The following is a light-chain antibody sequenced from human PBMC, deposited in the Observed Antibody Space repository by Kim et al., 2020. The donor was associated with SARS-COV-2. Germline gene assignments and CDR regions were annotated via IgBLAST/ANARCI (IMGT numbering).Light chain of an antibody. J-gene: IGKJ4*01. Sequence: PGERATPPCRASQNVRSNHIAWFQQKPGQAPRLLISDASNRAAGIPDRFSGSGSGTDFTLTISRLEPADFAVYYCLQYGDLPLAFGGGTRVDI. CDR3: LQYGDLPLA. V-gene: IGKV3-20*01. CDR1: QNVRSNH. CDR2: DAS.